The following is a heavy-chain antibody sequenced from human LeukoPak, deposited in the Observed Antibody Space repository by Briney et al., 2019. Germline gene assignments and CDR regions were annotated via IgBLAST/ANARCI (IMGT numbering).Heavy chain of an antibody. CDR3: ARRWNYGRNYYIDI. V-gene: IGHV4-34*01. D-gene: IGHD1-7*01. CDR1: GGSFSNYY. Sequence: SETLCLPCAVYGGSFSNYYWSWIRQPPGKGLEWIGEINDSGRTNYNPSLMSRVTVSVDTSKNQFSLRLTSVTATDTAVYYCARRWNYGRNYYIDIWGKGGTASVSS. CDR2: INDSGRT. J-gene: IGHJ6*03.